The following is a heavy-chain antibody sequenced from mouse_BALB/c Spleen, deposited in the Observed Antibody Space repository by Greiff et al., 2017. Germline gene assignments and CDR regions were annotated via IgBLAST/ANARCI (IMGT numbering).Heavy chain of an antibody. CDR2: IDPANGNT. CDR3: ARNYYGSSPYAMDY. V-gene: IGHV14-3*02. CDR1: GFNIKDTY. Sequence: EVQLQQSGAELVKPGASVKLSCTASGFNIKDTYMHWVKQRPEQGLEWIGRIDPANGNTKYDPKFQGKATITADTSSNTAYLQLSSLTSEDTAVYYCARNYYGSSPYAMDYWGQGTSVTVSS. D-gene: IGHD1-1*01. J-gene: IGHJ4*01.